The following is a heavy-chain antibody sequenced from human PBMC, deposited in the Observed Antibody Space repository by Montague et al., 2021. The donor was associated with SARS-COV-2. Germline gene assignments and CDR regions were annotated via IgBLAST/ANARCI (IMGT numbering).Heavy chain of an antibody. V-gene: IGHV6-1*01. D-gene: IGHD3-10*01. CDR3: ARGIWFGELLTGYYYYGMDV. CDR1: GDSVSSNSAA. CDR2: TYYRSKWYN. Sequence: CAISGDSVSSNSAAWNWIRQSPSRGLEWLGRTYYRSKWYNDYAVSVKSRITINPDTSKNQFSLQLNSVTPEDTAVYYCARGIWFGELLTGYYYYGMDVWGQGNTVTVSS. J-gene: IGHJ6*02.